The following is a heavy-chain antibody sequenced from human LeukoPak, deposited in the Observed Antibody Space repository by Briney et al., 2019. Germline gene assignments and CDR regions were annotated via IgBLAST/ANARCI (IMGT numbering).Heavy chain of an antibody. CDR1: GYTFSIYG. D-gene: IGHD5-18*01. CDR3: ARGGYSYGYMGYFDY. CDR2: ISPYNGNT. V-gene: IGHV1-18*01. J-gene: IGHJ4*02. Sequence: SVKVSCKASGYTFSIYGISWVRQAPGQGLEWGAWISPYNGNTNYAQKFQGRLTMTTDSSTSTAYMELRSLRSDDTAVYYCARGGYSYGYMGYFDYWGQGTLVTVSS.